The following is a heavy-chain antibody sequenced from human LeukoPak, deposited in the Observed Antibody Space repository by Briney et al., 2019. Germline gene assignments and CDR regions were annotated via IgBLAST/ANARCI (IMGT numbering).Heavy chain of an antibody. CDR2: INQSGGSR. CDR1: RYTFTSYY. Sequence: ASVKVSCKASRYTFTSYYMHWLRQDPGQGLEGMGIINQSGGSRSYAQKFQGRVTITRDMSTSTVYMELSSLRSGDTAVYYCARVRMYYDSSGYPFDYWGQGTLVTVSS. V-gene: IGHV1-46*01. D-gene: IGHD3-22*01. CDR3: ARVRMYYDSSGYPFDY. J-gene: IGHJ4*02.